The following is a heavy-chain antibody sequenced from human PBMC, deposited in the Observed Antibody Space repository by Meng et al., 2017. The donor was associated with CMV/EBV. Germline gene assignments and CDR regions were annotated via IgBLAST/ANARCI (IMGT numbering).Heavy chain of an antibody. V-gene: IGHV1-2*02. Sequence: ASVKVSCKASGYTFTGYYMHWVRQAPGQGLEWMGWINPNSGGTNYAQKSQGRVTMTRDTSISTAYMELSRLRSDDTAVYYCAREVVPAAILSFRYYGMDVWGQGTTVTVSS. J-gene: IGHJ6*02. D-gene: IGHD2-2*01. CDR2: INPNSGGT. CDR1: GYTFTGYY. CDR3: AREVVPAAILSFRYYGMDV.